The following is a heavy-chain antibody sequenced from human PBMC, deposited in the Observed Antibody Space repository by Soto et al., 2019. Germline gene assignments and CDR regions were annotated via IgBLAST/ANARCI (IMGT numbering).Heavy chain of an antibody. J-gene: IGHJ6*04. CDR1: GFPFDDYT. Sequence: PWGSRRLSCAASGFPFDDYTMHWVRQAPGKGLEWVSGISFNIGIIGYADSVKARFTISGDNAKNSLYLQMNSLRAEDTALYYCVKGGVMVAGESDGRAVWGKGNTVIVSA. V-gene: IGHV3-9*01. CDR2: ISFNIGII. D-gene: IGHD2-8*01. CDR3: VKGGVMVAGESDGRAV.